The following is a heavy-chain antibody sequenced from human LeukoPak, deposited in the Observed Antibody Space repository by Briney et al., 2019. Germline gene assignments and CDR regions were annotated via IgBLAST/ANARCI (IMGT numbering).Heavy chain of an antibody. Sequence: PGGSLRLSCAVSGFTFDDYAMHWVRQVPGKGLEGVSGISWNSGSTGYAGSVKGRFTMSRDNTKNSLYLKMNSLTTDDTALYYCVRGKSGPALWLDRWGKGTLVTASS. D-gene: IGHD1-1*01. J-gene: IGHJ5*02. V-gene: IGHV3-9*01. CDR1: GFTFDDYA. CDR3: VRGKSGPALWLDR. CDR2: ISWNSGST.